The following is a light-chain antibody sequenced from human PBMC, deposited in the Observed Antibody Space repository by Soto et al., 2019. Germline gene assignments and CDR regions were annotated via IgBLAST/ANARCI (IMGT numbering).Light chain of an antibody. J-gene: IGLJ2*01. CDR3: ATWDDSLNVV. CDR1: TSNIGTNT. V-gene: IGLV1-44*01. Sequence: SVLTQSPSASGTPGQRVSISCSGSTSNIGTNTVSWYQHAPGTAPKLLIYSNDQRPSAVPGRFSGSKSGTSASLAISGLLSEDEADYYCATWDDSLNVVFGGATQLTVL. CDR2: SND.